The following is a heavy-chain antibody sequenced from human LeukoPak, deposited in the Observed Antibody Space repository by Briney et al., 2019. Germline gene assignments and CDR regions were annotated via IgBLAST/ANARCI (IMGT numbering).Heavy chain of an antibody. D-gene: IGHD3-16*01. J-gene: IGHJ5*02. Sequence: ASVKVSCKASGYTFTSYDINWVRQATGQGLEWMGWMNPNSGNTGYAQKFQGRVTMTEDTSTDTAYMELSSLRSEDTAVYYCATVQQQPTGGINWFDPWGQGTLVTVSS. CDR3: ATVQQQPTGGINWFDP. V-gene: IGHV1-8*01. CDR1: GYTFTSYD. CDR2: MNPNSGNT.